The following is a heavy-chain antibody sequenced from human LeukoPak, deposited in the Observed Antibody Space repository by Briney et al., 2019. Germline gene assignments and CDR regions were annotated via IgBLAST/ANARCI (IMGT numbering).Heavy chain of an antibody. CDR2: IDPSDSYT. Sequence: GASLQISCEGAGYMFTSYWIAWGRQLPGKGLEWMGRIDPSDSYTNYSPSFQGHVTISADKSISTAYLQWSSLKATDTAMYYCARHTSGTTLAFDIWGQGTMVTVSS. V-gene: IGHV5-10-1*01. J-gene: IGHJ3*02. CDR3: ARHTSGTTLAFDI. CDR1: GYMFTSYW. D-gene: IGHD1-7*01.